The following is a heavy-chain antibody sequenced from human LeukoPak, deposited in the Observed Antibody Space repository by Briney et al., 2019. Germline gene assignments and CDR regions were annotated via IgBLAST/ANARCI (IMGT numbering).Heavy chain of an antibody. V-gene: IGHV3-74*01. Sequence: GGSLRLSCAASGFTFSSYWMHWVRQAPGKGLMWFSRIDSDGSTTTYADSVKGRFTISRDNAKNTLYLQMNSLRAEDTAVYYCARDSGNWLDPWGQGTLVTVSS. CDR3: ARDSGNWLDP. J-gene: IGHJ5*02. D-gene: IGHD3-10*01. CDR1: GFTFSSYW. CDR2: IDSDGSTT.